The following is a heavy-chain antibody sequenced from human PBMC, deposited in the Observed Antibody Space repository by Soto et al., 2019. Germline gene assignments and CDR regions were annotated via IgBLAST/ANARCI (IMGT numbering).Heavy chain of an antibody. Sequence: VGSLRLSCAASGFPFSSYVFHWVRQAPGKGLEWVAVVTFDGTNNYYAESVRGRFTISRDNAKNTVYLQMNSLRVEDTAVYYFGSDPGYSCIWYGMDDWGQGTTVTVSS. J-gene: IGHJ6*02. V-gene: IGHV3-30*03. CDR3: GSDPGYSCIWYGMDD. CDR2: VTFDGTNN. CDR1: GFPFSSYV. D-gene: IGHD3-9*01.